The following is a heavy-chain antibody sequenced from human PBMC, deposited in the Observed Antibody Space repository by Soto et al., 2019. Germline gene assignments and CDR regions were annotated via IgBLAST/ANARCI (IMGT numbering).Heavy chain of an antibody. CDR2: HYSGGST. CDR3: ARHRHPRGTVGATSPLDP. D-gene: IGHD1-26*01. V-gene: IGHV3-53*01. CDR1: GFSVSSNY. J-gene: IGHJ5*02. Sequence: HPGGSLRLSCAISGFSVSSNYLSWVRQAPGKGLEWVSVHYSGGSTYYADSVQGRFTISRDKSNNTLYLQMRRVRAEDTAVYFCARHRHPRGTVGATSPLDPWGQGTQVTV.